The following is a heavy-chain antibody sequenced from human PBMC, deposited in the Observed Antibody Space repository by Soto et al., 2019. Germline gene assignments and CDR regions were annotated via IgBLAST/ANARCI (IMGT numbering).Heavy chain of an antibody. CDR1: GFTFSSYA. CDR3: AKDLEEYSSGWLGFDY. CDR2: ISGSGGST. D-gene: IGHD6-19*01. V-gene: IGHV3-23*01. J-gene: IGHJ4*02. Sequence: EVQLLESGGGLVQPGGSLRLSCAASGFTFSSYAMSWVRQAPGKGLEWVSAISGSGGSTYYADSVKGRFTISRDNSKNTLYLQMNGLRAEDTAVYYCAKDLEEYSSGWLGFDYWGQGTLVTVSS.